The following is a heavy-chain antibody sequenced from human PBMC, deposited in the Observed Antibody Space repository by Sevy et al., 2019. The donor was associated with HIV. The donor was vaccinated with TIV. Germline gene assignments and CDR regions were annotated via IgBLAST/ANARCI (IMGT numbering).Heavy chain of an antibody. Sequence: GGSLRLSCAASGFTFDNYAMTWVRQTPGKGLEWVSTLDNSGDNTYNADSVNGRFTISRDNSKNTLYLQMDSLRAEDTAIYYCAKAGGGWNYFDYSGQGTLVTVSS. CDR3: AKAGGGWNYFDY. CDR2: LDNSGDNT. CDR1: GFTFDNYA. V-gene: IGHV3-23*01. D-gene: IGHD6-19*01. J-gene: IGHJ4*02.